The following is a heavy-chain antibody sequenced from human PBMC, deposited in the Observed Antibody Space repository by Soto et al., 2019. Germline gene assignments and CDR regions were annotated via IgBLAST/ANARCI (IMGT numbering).Heavy chain of an antibody. CDR3: GRIVKMGDRIWYYFVC. J-gene: IGHJ4*01. CDR2: IMPFYGNI. Sequence: GDSVKPSCTASAEIFSRYTLIWVRQAPGQGLEWMGAIMPFYGNIKYAQKFQGRLTLRADKSTNTAYMDLSSLSSEYMVVYYCGRIVKMGDRIWYYFVCW. CDR1: AEIFSRYT. D-gene: IGHD3-16*01. V-gene: IGHV1-69*06.